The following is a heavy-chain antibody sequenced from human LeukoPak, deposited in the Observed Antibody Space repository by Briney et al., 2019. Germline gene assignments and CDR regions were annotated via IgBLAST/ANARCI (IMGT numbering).Heavy chain of an antibody. CDR3: ARDSEEWLVPIDS. Sequence: GGSLRLSCTTSGFSFTNYWMSWVRQAPGKGLEWVANINQDGSDKQYVDSVKGRFTISRDNAKNSVYLQMNRLRAEDTAVYYCARDSEEWLVPIDSWGQGTLLSVSS. D-gene: IGHD6-19*01. CDR2: INQDGSDK. CDR1: GFSFTNYW. J-gene: IGHJ4*02. V-gene: IGHV3-7*01.